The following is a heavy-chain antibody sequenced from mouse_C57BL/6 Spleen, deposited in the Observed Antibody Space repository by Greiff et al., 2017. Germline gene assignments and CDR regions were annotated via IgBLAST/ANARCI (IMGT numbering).Heavy chain of an antibody. CDR3: ARRCCSNDDAMDY. J-gene: IGHJ4*01. CDR1: GFTFSDYG. D-gene: IGHD2-12*01. Sequence: EVQGVESGGGLVKPGGSLKLSCAASGFTFSDYGMHWVRQAPEKGLEWVAYISSGHSTIYYADTVKGRFTISRDNAKTTPFLQMTSLRSEDTAMYYCARRCCSNDDAMDYWGQGTSVTVSS. CDR2: ISSGHSTI. V-gene: IGHV5-17*01.